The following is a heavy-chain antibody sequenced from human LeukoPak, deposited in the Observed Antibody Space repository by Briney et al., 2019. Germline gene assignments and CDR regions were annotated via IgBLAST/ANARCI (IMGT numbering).Heavy chain of an antibody. D-gene: IGHD3-22*01. V-gene: IGHV3-21*01. Sequence: GGSLGLSCAASGFTFSSYSMNWVRQAPGKGLEWVSSISSSSSYIYYADSVKGRFTISRDNAKNSLYLQMNSLRAEDTAVYYCARGPSYYYDSSGYPFDYWGQGTLVTVSS. CDR1: GFTFSSYS. J-gene: IGHJ4*02. CDR3: ARGPSYYYDSSGYPFDY. CDR2: ISSSSSYI.